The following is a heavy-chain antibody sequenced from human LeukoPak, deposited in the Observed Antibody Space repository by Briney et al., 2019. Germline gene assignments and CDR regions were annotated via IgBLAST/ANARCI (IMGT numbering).Heavy chain of an antibody. D-gene: IGHD6-19*01. Sequence: GGSLRLSCAVSGFTFDDYAMHWVRQAPGKGLEWVSLISGDGGSRYYAGSVKGRFTVSRDNSKNSLYLQMNRLRTEDTAFYYCAKGADPLTWRMTTVAGTRFDFWGQGTLVTVSS. V-gene: IGHV3-43*02. CDR1: GFTFDDYA. CDR2: ISGDGGSR. CDR3: AKGADPLTWRMTTVAGTRFDF. J-gene: IGHJ4*02.